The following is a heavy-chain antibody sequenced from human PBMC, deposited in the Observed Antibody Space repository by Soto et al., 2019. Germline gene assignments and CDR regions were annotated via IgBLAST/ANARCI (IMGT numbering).Heavy chain of an antibody. CDR3: ARGGWKYALDV. J-gene: IGHJ6*02. CDR1: GFTFSNYW. Sequence: EVQLVESGGGLVQPGGSLRLSCVASGFTFSNYWMYWVRQAPGKGLVWVSRVNNVGTDTTHADSVKGRFTISRDNAENSLYLQIHILRAEYTAVYYFARGGWKYALDVWGQGSTVTVSS. V-gene: IGHV3-74*03. D-gene: IGHD1-1*01. CDR2: VNNVGTDT.